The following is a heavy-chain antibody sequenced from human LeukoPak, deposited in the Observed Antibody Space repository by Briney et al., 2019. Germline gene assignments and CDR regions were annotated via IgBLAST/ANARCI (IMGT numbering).Heavy chain of an antibody. CDR1: GFTFNTYA. CDR3: AKDYRIGYSDHFDY. D-gene: IGHD2-21*01. J-gene: IGHJ4*02. CDR2: IYESGQTT. V-gene: IGHV3-23*01. Sequence: GGSLRLSCVASGFTFNTYAMSWVRQAPEKGLEWVSGIYESGQTTHYADSVKGRFSISRDNSKDTLYLQMDSLRGEDTAIYYCAKDYRIGYSDHFDYWGQGALVTVSS.